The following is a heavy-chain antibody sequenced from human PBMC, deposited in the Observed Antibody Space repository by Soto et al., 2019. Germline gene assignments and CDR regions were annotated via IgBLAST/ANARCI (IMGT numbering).Heavy chain of an antibody. J-gene: IGHJ4*02. CDR2: IYHSGST. CDR3: AGGIAARPLGY. V-gene: IGHV4-30-2*01. D-gene: IGHD6-6*01. Sequence: SETLSLTCAVSGGSISSGGYSWSWIRQPPGKGLEWIGYIYHSGSTYYNPSLKSRVTISVDRSKNQFSLKLSPVTAADTAVYYCAGGIAARPLGYWGQGTLVTVSS. CDR1: GGSISSGGYS.